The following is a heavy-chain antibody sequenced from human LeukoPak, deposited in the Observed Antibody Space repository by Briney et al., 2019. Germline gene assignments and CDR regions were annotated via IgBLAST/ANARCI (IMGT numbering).Heavy chain of an antibody. D-gene: IGHD3-3*01. V-gene: IGHV3-30*02. Sequence: GGSLRLSCAASGFTFSSYGMHWVRQAPGKGLEWVAFIRYDGSNKYYADSVKGRFTISRDNSKNTLYLQMNSLRAEDTAVYYCASHIITIFGVVIGGENDAFDIWGQGTMVTVSS. CDR1: GFTFSSYG. J-gene: IGHJ3*02. CDR2: IRYDGSNK. CDR3: ASHIITIFGVVIGGENDAFDI.